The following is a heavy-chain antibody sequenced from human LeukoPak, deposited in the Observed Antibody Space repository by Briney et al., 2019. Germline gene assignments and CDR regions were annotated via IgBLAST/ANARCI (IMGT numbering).Heavy chain of an antibody. CDR1: GYTFSSYA. Sequence: GGSLRLSCAASGYTFSSYAMHWVRQAPGKGLEWVAVISYDGSNKYYADSVKGRFTISRDNSKNTLYLQMNSLRAEDTAVYYCASSDEQPGGLDYWGQGTLVTVSS. D-gene: IGHD6-13*01. CDR3: ASSDEQPGGLDY. V-gene: IGHV3-30-3*01. J-gene: IGHJ4*02. CDR2: ISYDGSNK.